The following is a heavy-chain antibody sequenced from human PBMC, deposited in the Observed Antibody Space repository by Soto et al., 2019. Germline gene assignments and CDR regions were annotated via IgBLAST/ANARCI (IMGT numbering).Heavy chain of an antibody. D-gene: IGHD3-10*01. J-gene: IGHJ2*01. CDR2: INHSGST. CDR3: ARTGYGSGSYYNRYWYFDL. CDR1: GGSFSGYY. V-gene: IGHV4-34*01. Sequence: SETLSLTCAVYGGSFSGYYWSWIRQPPGKGLEWIGEINHSGSTNYNPSPKSRVTISVDTSKNQFSLKLSSVTAADTAVYYCARTGYGSGSYYNRYWYFDLWGRGTLVTVSS.